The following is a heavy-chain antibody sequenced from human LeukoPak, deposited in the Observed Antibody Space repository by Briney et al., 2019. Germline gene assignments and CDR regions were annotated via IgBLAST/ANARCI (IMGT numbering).Heavy chain of an antibody. CDR1: GFTFSNHW. J-gene: IGHJ5*02. CDR2: IKSDGSST. CDR3: TKSDWFDP. V-gene: IGHV3-74*01. Sequence: GGSLRLPCAASGFTFSNHWMHWVRQAPGKGLLWVSRIKSDGSSTTYADSVKGRFTISRDNAKNTLYLQMNSLRAEDTAVYYCTKSDWFDPWGQGTLVTVSS. D-gene: IGHD3-3*01.